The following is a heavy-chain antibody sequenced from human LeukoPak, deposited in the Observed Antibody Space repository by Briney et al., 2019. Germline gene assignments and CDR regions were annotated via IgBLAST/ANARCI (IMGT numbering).Heavy chain of an antibody. CDR3: ARVVDTHFDY. V-gene: IGHV3-74*01. CDR2: IKSDGSTT. D-gene: IGHD5-18*01. CDR1: GFTFSSYW. Sequence: GGSLRLSCATSGFTFSSYWMHWVRHAPGKGLVWVSRIKSDGSTTTYADSVKGRFTISRDNAKNTLYLQMNSLRAEDTAVYYCARVVDTHFDYWGQGTLVTVSS. J-gene: IGHJ4*02.